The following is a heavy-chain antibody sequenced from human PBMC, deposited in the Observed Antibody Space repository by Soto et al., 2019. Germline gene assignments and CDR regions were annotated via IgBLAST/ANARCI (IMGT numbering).Heavy chain of an antibody. V-gene: IGHV5-51*01. CDR3: ATRGNSHVYSDF. Sequence: GESLKISCTGSGYTFTSYWIAWVRQMPGKGLEWMGRIYPGDSDTRYSPSLQGQVTISADKFISTAYLQLSSLKASDTAMYYCATRGNSHVYSDFWGQGTLVTASS. CDR1: GYTFTSYW. J-gene: IGHJ4*02. D-gene: IGHD5-18*01. CDR2: IYPGDSDT.